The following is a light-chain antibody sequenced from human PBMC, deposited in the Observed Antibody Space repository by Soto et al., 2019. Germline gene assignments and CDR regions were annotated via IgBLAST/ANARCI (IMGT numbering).Light chain of an antibody. J-gene: IGLJ2*01. V-gene: IGLV2-14*03. CDR2: DVS. Sequence: QSALTQPASVSGTPGQSITVSCIGTSSDIGRYNYVSWYQQHPGRAPKLIIRDVSSRPSGVPTRFSGSKSGSSASLTISGLRVEDEAYYFCSSYASTNAQLFGGGTKLTVL. CDR3: SSYASTNAQL. CDR1: SSDIGRYNY.